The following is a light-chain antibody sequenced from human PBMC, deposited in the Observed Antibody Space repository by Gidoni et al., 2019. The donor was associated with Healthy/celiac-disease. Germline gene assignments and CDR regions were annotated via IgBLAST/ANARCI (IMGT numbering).Light chain of an antibody. Sequence: EIVMTQSPATLSVSPGERATLSCRASQSVSSNLAWYQQKPGQAPRLLIYGASTRATGIPARFSGSGSGTEFTLTISSLQSEDFAVYYCQQYNNWRRFGGXTKVEIK. J-gene: IGKJ4*01. CDR2: GAS. CDR1: QSVSSN. CDR3: QQYNNWRR. V-gene: IGKV3-15*01.